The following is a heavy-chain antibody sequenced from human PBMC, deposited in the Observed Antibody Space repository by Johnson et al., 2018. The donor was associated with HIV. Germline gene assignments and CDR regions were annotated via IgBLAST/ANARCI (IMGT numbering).Heavy chain of an antibody. V-gene: IGHV3-15*01. D-gene: IGHD1-26*01. CDR3: AKDSRRWGAFSDAFDI. CDR2: IKSKSDGGTT. J-gene: IGHJ3*02. CDR1: GFTFSNAW. Sequence: MQLVESGGDLVKPGGSLRLSCAASGFTFSNAWMNWVRQAPGKGLEWAGRIKSKSDGGTTDYAAPVKGRFTISRDNSKNTLYLQMNSLRAEDTAVYYCAKDSRRWGAFSDAFDIWGQGTMVTVSS.